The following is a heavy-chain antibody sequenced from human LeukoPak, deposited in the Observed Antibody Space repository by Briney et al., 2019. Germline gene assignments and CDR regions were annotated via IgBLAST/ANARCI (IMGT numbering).Heavy chain of an antibody. J-gene: IGHJ4*02. Sequence: GGSLSFSVAASGLTFSNKSMNWVRQAPGKGLEWVSYISPSSSTIYYADSVKGRFTISRDNAKNSLSLQMNSLRAEDTAVYYCASSSSLGNWGQGALVTVSS. V-gene: IGHV3-48*01. CDR2: ISPSSSTI. D-gene: IGHD6-6*01. CDR3: ASSSSLGN. CDR1: GLTFSNKS.